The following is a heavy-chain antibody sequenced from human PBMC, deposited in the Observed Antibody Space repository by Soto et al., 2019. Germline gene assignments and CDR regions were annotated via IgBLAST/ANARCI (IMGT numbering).Heavy chain of an antibody. CDR2: IIPILGIA. CDR3: ASQTSGEHDY. D-gene: IGHD1-1*01. J-gene: IGHJ4*02. V-gene: IGHV1-69*02. CDR1: GGTFSSYT. Sequence: QVQLVQSGAEVKKPGSSVKVSCKASGGTFSSYTISWVRQAPGQGLEWMGRIIPILGIANYAQKFQGRVTMTGEKSTGTAYMELSSLRSEDTAVSYCASQTSGEHDYWGQGTLVTVSS.